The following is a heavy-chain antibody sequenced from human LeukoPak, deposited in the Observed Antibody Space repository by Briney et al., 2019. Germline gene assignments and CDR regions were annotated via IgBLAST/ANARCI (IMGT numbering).Heavy chain of an antibody. D-gene: IGHD2-15*01. CDR3: AKGVVGAASAAAAGYFEN. V-gene: IGHV3-23*01. J-gene: IGHJ4*02. CDR2: ISGGGGNT. Sequence: GGSLRLSCAASGFTFSNYAMSWVRQAPGKGLEWVSVISGGGGNTYYADSVKGRFTISRDNPKNTLYLQVNSLRAEDTAVYYCAKGVVGAASAAAAGYFENWGQGTLVTVSS. CDR1: GFTFSNYA.